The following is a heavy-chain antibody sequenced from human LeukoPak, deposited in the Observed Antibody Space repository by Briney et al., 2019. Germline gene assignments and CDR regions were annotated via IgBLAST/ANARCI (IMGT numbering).Heavy chain of an antibody. Sequence: PSETLSLTCTVSGGSTSSYYWSWIRQPPGKGLEWIGYIYYSGSTNYNPSLKSRVTISVDTSKNQFSLKLSSVTAADTAVYYCARVGYSSSSSAFDIWGQGTMVTVSS. CDR1: GGSTSSYY. V-gene: IGHV4-59*01. J-gene: IGHJ3*02. CDR2: IYYSGST. CDR3: ARVGYSSSSSAFDI. D-gene: IGHD6-6*01.